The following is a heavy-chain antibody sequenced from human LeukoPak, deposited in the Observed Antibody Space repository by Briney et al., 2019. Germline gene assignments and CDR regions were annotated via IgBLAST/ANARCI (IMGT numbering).Heavy chain of an antibody. Sequence: GGSLRLSCAASGFIFSAYTMNGVRQAPGKGLEGFSSISSSSTYKYYADSAKGRFTISRDNAQNSVYMQMNSLSAEDTAVYYCARVAQYYYDSSGYYCPDYWGQGTLVTVSS. V-gene: IGHV3-21*01. D-gene: IGHD3-22*01. CDR1: GFIFSAYT. CDR3: ARVAQYYYDSSGYYCPDY. J-gene: IGHJ4*02. CDR2: ISSSSTYK.